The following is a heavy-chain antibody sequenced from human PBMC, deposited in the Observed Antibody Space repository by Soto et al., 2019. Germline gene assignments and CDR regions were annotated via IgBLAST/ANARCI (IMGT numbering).Heavy chain of an antibody. V-gene: IGHV3-30*18. CDR1: GFTFSSYG. D-gene: IGHD6-6*01. CDR3: AKDFPNYRSSSYGMDV. CDR2: ISYDVSNK. Sequence: PGGSLRLSCAASGFTFSSYGMHWVRQAPGKGLEWVAVISYDVSNKYYADSVEGRFTISRDNSKNTLYLQMNSLRAEDTAVYYCAKDFPNYRSSSYGMDVWGQGTTVTVSS. J-gene: IGHJ6*02.